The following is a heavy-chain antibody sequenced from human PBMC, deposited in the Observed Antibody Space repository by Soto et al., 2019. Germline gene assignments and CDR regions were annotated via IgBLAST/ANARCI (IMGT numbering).Heavy chain of an antibody. V-gene: IGHV3-23*01. CDR1: GFTFSSYA. CDR2: ISGSGSRT. J-gene: IGHJ4*02. CDR3: AKEYCSGGTCYDYFDY. Sequence: EVQLLESGGGLVQPGGSLRLSCAASGFTFSSYAMRWVRQAPGKGLEWLSAISGSGSRTHYAESVKGRFTIFRDNSKNTLYLQMNSLRAEDTAVYFCAKEYCSGGTCYDYFDYWGQGTLVTVSS. D-gene: IGHD2-15*01.